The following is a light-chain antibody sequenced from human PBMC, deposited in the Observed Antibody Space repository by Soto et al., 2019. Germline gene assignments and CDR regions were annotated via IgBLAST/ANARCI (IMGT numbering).Light chain of an antibody. CDR2: AAS. CDR3: QPLNSYPPALT. CDR1: QGISSY. Sequence: DIQLTQSPSFLSASVGDRVTITCRASQGISSYLAWYQQKPGKAPKLLIYAASTLQSGDPSRFSGSGSGTEFALTISSRQPEDFATYDCQPLNSYPPALTFGGGTKLEIK. V-gene: IGKV1-9*01. J-gene: IGKJ4*01.